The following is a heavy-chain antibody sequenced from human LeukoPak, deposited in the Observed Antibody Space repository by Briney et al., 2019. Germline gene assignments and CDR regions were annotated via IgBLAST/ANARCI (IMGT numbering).Heavy chain of an antibody. CDR2: IKLDESEK. V-gene: IGHV3-7*01. CDR1: GFTFSNYW. D-gene: IGHD1-26*01. CDR3: ARDRIVGASKFDY. Sequence: GAYLRLSCAVSGFTFSNYWMSWVRQAPGKGLEWVAHIKLDESEKYYVDPVKGRFTIHRDNAKNSLYLQMNSVRAEDTAIYYCARDRIVGASKFDYWGQGTLVTVSS. J-gene: IGHJ4*02.